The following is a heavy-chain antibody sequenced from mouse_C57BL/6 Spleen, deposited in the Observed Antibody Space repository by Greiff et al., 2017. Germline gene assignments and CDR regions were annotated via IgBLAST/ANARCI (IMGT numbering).Heavy chain of an antibody. CDR1: GFTFTDYY. CDR3: ARDGGITTVVARYFDY. D-gene: IGHD1-1*01. Sequence: EVQVVESGGGLVQPGGSLSLSCAASGFTFTDYYMSWVRQPPGKALEWLGFIRNKANGYTTEYSASVKGRLTISRDNSQGILYLQMNALRAENSATCYCARDGGITTVVARYFDYWGQGTTLTGSS. CDR2: IRNKANGYTT. V-gene: IGHV7-3*01. J-gene: IGHJ2*01.